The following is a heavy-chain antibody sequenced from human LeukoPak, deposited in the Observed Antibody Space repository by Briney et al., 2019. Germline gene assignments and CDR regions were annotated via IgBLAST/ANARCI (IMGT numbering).Heavy chain of an antibody. CDR3: ARDLYGFSGYFDS. V-gene: IGHV3-66*02. D-gene: IGHD3-22*01. CDR1: GFTVSSNY. Sequence: GSLRLSCAASGFTVSSNYMSWVRQAPGKGLEWVSVYSGGSTYYADSVKGRFTISRDNSKNTLYLQMNRVRPEDTAVYYCARDLYGFSGYFDSWGQGTLVSVSS. J-gene: IGHJ4*02. CDR2: YSGGST.